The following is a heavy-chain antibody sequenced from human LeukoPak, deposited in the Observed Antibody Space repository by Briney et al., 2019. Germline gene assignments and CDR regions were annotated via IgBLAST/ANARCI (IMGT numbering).Heavy chain of an antibody. D-gene: IGHD2-21*01. CDR3: AKELHSIVGY. J-gene: IGHJ4*02. Sequence: GGSLRLSCAASGFTFSSYGMHWVRQAPGKGLEWVAVISYDGSNKYYADSVKGRFTISRDNSKNTLYLQMNSLRAEDTAVYYCAKELHSIVGYWGQGTLVTVSS. CDR2: ISYDGSNK. V-gene: IGHV3-30*18. CDR1: GFTFSSYG.